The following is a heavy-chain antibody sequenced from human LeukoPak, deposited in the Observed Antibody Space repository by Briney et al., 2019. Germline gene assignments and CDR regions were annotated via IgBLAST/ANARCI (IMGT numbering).Heavy chain of an antibody. CDR2: IYSDGSA. V-gene: IGHV3-66*01. Sequence: GGSLRLSRAASGFTVTSSYMTWVRQAPGKGLEWVSVIYSDGSAYYADSVKGRFTISRDNSKNTLYLQMNSLRAEDTAVYYCARVGSYYSFDYWGQGTLVTVSS. J-gene: IGHJ4*02. D-gene: IGHD3-10*01. CDR1: GFTVTSSY. CDR3: ARVGSYYSFDY.